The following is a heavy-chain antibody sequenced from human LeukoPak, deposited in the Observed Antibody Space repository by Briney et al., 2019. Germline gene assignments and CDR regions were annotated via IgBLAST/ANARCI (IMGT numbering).Heavy chain of an antibody. V-gene: IGHV3-66*01. Sequence: GSLRLSCAASGFTVSSNYMSWVRQAPGKGLEWVSVIYSGGSTYYADSVKGRFTISRDNSKNTLYLQMNSLRAEDTAVYYCARDYYDSSGPYWYFDLWGRGTLVTVSS. CDR2: IYSGGST. J-gene: IGHJ2*01. CDR3: ARDYYDSSGPYWYFDL. CDR1: GFTVSSNY. D-gene: IGHD3-22*01.